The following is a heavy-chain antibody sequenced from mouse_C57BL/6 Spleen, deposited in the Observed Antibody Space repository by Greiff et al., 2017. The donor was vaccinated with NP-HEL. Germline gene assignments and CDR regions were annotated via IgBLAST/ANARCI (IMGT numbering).Heavy chain of an antibody. J-gene: IGHJ4*01. Sequence: QVQLQQSGAELVKPGASVKMSCKASGYTFTSYWITWVKQRPGQGLEWIGDIYPGSGSTNYNEKFKSKATLTVDTSSSTAYMQLSSLTSEDSAVYYCARFDGYYEGRVYYYAMDYWGQGTSVTVSS. CDR1: GYTFTSYW. D-gene: IGHD2-3*01. CDR3: ARFDGYYEGRVYYYAMDY. V-gene: IGHV1-55*01. CDR2: IYPGSGST.